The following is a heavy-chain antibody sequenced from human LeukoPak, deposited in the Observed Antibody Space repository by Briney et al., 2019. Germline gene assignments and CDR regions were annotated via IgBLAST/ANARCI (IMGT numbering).Heavy chain of an antibody. CDR2: INHSGNT. CDR1: GASISSDKW. D-gene: IGHD3-9*01. Sequence: SETLSLTCAVSGASISSDKWWSWVRQPPGKGLEWIGEINHSGNTNYSPSLKSRVTMSTDKSKNEFPLRLTSVTAADTAMYYCARAGVWLPAVWGQGTLVTVSS. CDR3: ARAGVWLPAV. V-gene: IGHV4-4*02. J-gene: IGHJ4*02.